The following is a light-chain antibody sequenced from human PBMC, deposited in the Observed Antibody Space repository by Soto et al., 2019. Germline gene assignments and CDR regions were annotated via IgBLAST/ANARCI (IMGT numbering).Light chain of an antibody. CDR3: QQYGSSPYT. J-gene: IGKJ2*01. CDR1: QSVSSSY. Sequence: EIALTQSPGTLSLSPGERATLSCRASQSVSSSYLAWYQQKPGQAPRLLIYGASSRATGIPDRFRGSGSGTDFTLTISRLEPEDFAVYYCQQYGSSPYTFGQGTKLEIK. CDR2: GAS. V-gene: IGKV3-20*01.